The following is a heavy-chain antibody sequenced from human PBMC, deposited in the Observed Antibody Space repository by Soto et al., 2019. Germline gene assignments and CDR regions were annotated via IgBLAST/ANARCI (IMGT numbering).Heavy chain of an antibody. J-gene: IGHJ4*02. D-gene: IGHD4-4*01. Sequence: GGSLRLSCAASGFTFSSYAMSWVRQAPGKGLEWVSAISGSGGSTYYADSVKGRFTISRDNSKNTLYLQMNSLRAEDTAVYYCAKRGLIVYSPYYFDYWGQGTLVTVSS. CDR2: ISGSGGST. CDR3: AKRGLIVYSPYYFDY. CDR1: GFTFSSYA. V-gene: IGHV3-23*01.